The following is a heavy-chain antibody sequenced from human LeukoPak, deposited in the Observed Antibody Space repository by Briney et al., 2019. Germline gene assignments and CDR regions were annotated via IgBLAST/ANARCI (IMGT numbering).Heavy chain of an antibody. V-gene: IGHV3-30*03. CDR1: GFTLSSYG. D-gene: IGHD6-13*01. CDR3: ARGSWSAAGTSIDY. Sequence: GGSLRLSCAASGFTLSSYGMLWVRQAPGKGLKWVAVISYDGSNKYYADSVKGRFTISRDNSKNTLYLQMNSLRAEDTAVYYCARGSWSAAGTSIDYWGQGTLVTVSS. CDR2: ISYDGSNK. J-gene: IGHJ4*02.